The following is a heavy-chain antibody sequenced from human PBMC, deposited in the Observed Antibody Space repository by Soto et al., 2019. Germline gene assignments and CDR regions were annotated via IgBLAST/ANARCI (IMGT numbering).Heavy chain of an antibody. CDR2: IWYDGSNK. J-gene: IGHJ4*02. CDR3: ARVHSSSYHYFDY. D-gene: IGHD6-13*01. V-gene: IGHV3-33*01. Sequence: PGGSMRLSCAASGFTFSSYGMHWVRQDPGKGLEWVAVIWYDGSNKYYAGSVKGRFTISRDNSKNTLYLQMNSLRAEDTAVYYCARVHSSSYHYFDYWGQGTVVTVSS. CDR1: GFTFSSYG.